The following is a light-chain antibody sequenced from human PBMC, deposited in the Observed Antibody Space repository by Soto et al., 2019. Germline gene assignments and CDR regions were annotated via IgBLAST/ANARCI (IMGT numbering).Light chain of an antibody. CDR1: QSLLHSTGKTY. J-gene: IGKJ2*01. V-gene: IGKV2-29*03. CDR2: EVF. Sequence: DIVKTQSPLFLSVTPGEPASISCKSSQSLLHSTGKTYLHWYLRRPGQSPQLLIYEVFNQFSGVPDRISGSGSRTDFTLTISRVEAEDAGVYYCMQGGTSGQGTKLQIK. CDR3: MQGGT.